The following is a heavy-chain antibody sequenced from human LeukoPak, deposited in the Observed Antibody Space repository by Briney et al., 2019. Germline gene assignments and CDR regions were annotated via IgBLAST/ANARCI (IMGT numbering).Heavy chain of an antibody. V-gene: IGHV3-48*01. J-gene: IGHJ4*02. CDR3: ARDRVTKQAPPGY. Sequence: GGSLRLSCAASGFTFSSYSMNWVRQAPGKGLEWVSYISSSSSTIYYADSVKGRFTISRDNSKSTVYLQMNSLRADDTAVYYCARDRVTKQAPPGYWGQGTLVTVSS. D-gene: IGHD2-8*01. CDR2: ISSSSSTI. CDR1: GFTFSSYS.